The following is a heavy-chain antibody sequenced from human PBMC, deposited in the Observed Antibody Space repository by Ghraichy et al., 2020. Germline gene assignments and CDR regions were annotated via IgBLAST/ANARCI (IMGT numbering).Heavy chain of an antibody. Sequence: LRLSCTVSGGSITSDRNSWSWIRQPAGKGLEWIGRIYNTGSTNYDPSLRSRVTISADTSKNQFSLKLSSVTAADTAVYYCASQFCSGGACYWDIWGQGTMITVSS. V-gene: IGHV4-61*02. D-gene: IGHD2-8*02. CDR3: ASQFCSGGACYWDI. CDR1: GGSITSDRNS. J-gene: IGHJ3*02. CDR2: IYNTGST.